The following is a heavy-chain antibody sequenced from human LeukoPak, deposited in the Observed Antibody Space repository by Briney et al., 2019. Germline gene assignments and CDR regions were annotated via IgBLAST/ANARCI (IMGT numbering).Heavy chain of an antibody. CDR3: ARGYGGAFDI. CDR2: LYSDGST. V-gene: IGHV3-53*01. CDR1: GFTVSRNY. Sequence: PGGSLRLSCAASGFTVSRNYMSWVRQAPGKGLEWVSVLYSDGSTYHADSVKGRFTISRDNSKNTLYLQMNSLRAEDTALYYCARGYGGAFDIWGQGTMVTVSS. J-gene: IGHJ3*02. D-gene: IGHD5-12*01.